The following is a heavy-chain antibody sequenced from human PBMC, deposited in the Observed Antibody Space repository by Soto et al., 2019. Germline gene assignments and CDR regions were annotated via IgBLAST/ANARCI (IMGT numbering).Heavy chain of an antibody. Sequence: GGSLRLSCAASGFTVSSNYMSWVRQAPGKGLEWVSVIYSGGSTYYADSVKGRFTISRDNSKNTLYLQMNSLRAEDTAVYYCARDLTVAGTSGWGQGTLVTVSS. V-gene: IGHV3-53*01. CDR3: ARDLTVAGTSG. J-gene: IGHJ4*02. CDR1: GFTVSSNY. D-gene: IGHD6-19*01. CDR2: IYSGGST.